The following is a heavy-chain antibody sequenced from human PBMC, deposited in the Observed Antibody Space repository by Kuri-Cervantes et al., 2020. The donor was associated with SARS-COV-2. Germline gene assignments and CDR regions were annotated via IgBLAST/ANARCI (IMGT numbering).Heavy chain of an antibody. CDR3: ATHSSSWYKAFDI. V-gene: IGHV1-8*02. CDR2: MNPNSGNT. Sequence: ASVKVSCKASGYTFTSYGINWVRQATGQGLEWMGWMNPNSGNTGYAQKFQGRVTMTRNTSISTAYMELSSLRSEDTAVYYCATHSSSWYKAFDIWGQGTMVTVSS. J-gene: IGHJ3*02. CDR1: GYTFTSYG. D-gene: IGHD6-13*01.